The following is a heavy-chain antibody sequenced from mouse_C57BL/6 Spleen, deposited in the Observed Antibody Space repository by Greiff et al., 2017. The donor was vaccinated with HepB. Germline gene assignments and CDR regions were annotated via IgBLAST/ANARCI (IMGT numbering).Heavy chain of an antibody. V-gene: IGHV1-82*01. CDR3: ARFPFITTVVATDY. D-gene: IGHD1-1*01. J-gene: IGHJ2*01. CDR1: GYAFSSSW. CDR2: IYPGDGDT. Sequence: LQESGPELVKPGASVKISCKASGYAFSSSWMNWVKQRPGKGLEWIGRIYPGDGDTNYNGKFKGKATLTADKSSSTAYMQLSSLTSEDSAVYFCARFPFITTVVATDYWGQGTTLTVSS.